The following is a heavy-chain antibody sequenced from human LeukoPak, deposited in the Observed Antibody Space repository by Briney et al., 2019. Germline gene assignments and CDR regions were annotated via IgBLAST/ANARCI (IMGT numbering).Heavy chain of an antibody. CDR3: ATPMAGLFCDS. D-gene: IGHD3-9*01. J-gene: IGHJ5*01. V-gene: IGHV3-30*04. Sequence: PGGSLRLSCAASGFPFSGHAMHWARQAPGKGLEWVAVISNDGTNKHYADSVKGRFTISRDNAQNTLYLQMNSLRAEDTAVYYCATPMAGLFCDSWGQGILVTVSS. CDR1: GFPFSGHA. CDR2: ISNDGTNK.